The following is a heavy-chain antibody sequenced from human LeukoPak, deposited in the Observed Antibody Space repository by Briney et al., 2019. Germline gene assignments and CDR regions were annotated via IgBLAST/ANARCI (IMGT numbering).Heavy chain of an antibody. CDR1: GYSFTTYW. CDR2: INPADSDT. D-gene: IGHD6-13*01. CDR3: ARIGTYAEFDY. Sequence: GESLEISCKGSGYSFTTYWIGWVRQMPGKGLDWMGIINPADSDTRYSPSFQGQATISADNSISTAYLQWTSLRAPGTAMYYCARIGTYAEFDYWGQGSLVTVSS. J-gene: IGHJ4*02. V-gene: IGHV5-51*01.